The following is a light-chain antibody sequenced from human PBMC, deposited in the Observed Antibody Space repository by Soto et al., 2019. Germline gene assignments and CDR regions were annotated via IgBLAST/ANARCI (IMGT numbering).Light chain of an antibody. J-gene: IGLJ3*02. CDR1: SGHSSYI. CDR2: LEGSGSY. CDR3: ETWDSNIWV. V-gene: IGLV4-60*02. Sequence: QPVLTQSSSASASLRSSVKLTCTLSSGHSSYIIAWHQQQPGKAPRYLMKLEGSGSYNKGSGVPDRFSGSSSGADRYLTISNLQFEDEADYYCETWDSNIWVFGGGTKLTVL.